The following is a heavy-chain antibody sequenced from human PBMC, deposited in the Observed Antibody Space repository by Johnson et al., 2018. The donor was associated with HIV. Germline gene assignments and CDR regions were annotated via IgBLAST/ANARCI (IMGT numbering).Heavy chain of an antibody. Sequence: QVQLVESGGGVVQPGRSLRLSCADSGSTFRSYAMHWVRQAPGKGLEWVAVISYDGSNKFYTDSVKGRFTFSRDNSKNTGYLQMDSLRVDDTALYYCARAPKQGFRDFAGGAFDVWGQGTMVTVSS. CDR2: ISYDGSNK. D-gene: IGHD2-21*02. J-gene: IGHJ3*01. CDR3: ARAPKQGFRDFAGGAFDV. CDR1: GSTFRSYA. V-gene: IGHV3-30*04.